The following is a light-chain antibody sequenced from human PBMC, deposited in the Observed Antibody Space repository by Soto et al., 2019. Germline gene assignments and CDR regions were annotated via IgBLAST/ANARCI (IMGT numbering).Light chain of an antibody. Sequence: QSVLTQPPSVSAAPGEKVTISCSGSTANIGNNYVSWYQQFPGAAPKPLIFDNDKRPSGIPDRFSGSRSGTSATLGITGLQTGDEADYYCGTWDSSLSAGVFGGGTKLTVL. V-gene: IGLV1-51*01. CDR1: TANIGNNY. CDR2: DND. J-gene: IGLJ2*01. CDR3: GTWDSSLSAGV.